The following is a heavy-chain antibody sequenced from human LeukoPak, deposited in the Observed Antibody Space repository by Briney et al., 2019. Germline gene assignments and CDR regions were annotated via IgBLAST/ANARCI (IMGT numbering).Heavy chain of an antibody. D-gene: IGHD3-16*01. CDR3: ARVKDPGGYYYYYYMDI. V-gene: IGHV4-39*07. Sequence: PSEALSLTCTVSGGSISSYYWGWIRPPPGKGLEWIGSIYYSGSTYYNPSLKSRVTISVDTSKNQFSLKVSSVTAADTAVYYCARVKDPGGYYYYYYMDIWGKGNTVTVSS. CDR2: IYYSGST. J-gene: IGHJ6*03. CDR1: GGSISSYY.